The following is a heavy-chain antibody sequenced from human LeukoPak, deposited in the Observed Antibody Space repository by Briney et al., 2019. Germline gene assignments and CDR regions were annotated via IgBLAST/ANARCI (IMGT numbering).Heavy chain of an antibody. D-gene: IGHD3-22*01. V-gene: IGHV4-31*03. CDR2: IYYSGST. Sequence: SETLSLTCTVSGGSISSGGYYWSWIRQHPGKGLEWIGYIYYSGSTYYNPSLKSRVTISVDTSKNQFSLKLSSVTAADTAVYYFARDLGDSSGYYPLDSWGQGTLVTVSS. J-gene: IGHJ4*02. CDR1: GGSISSGGYY. CDR3: ARDLGDSSGYYPLDS.